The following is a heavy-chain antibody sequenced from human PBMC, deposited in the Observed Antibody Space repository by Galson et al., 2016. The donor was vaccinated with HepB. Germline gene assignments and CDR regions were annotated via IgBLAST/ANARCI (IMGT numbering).Heavy chain of an antibody. V-gene: IGHV1-46*01. CDR1: GYTFTSYY. CDR3: ARWPLKCSGGSCYSGLDY. CDR2: ISPSGDST. Sequence: SVKVSCKASGYTFTSYYMHWLRQAPGQGLEWMGIISPSGDSTRYAQKFQGRVTMTSDTSTTTVYMERSSLRSEDTAMYYCARWPLKCSGGSCYSGLDYWGQGTLVTVSS. J-gene: IGHJ4*02. D-gene: IGHD2-15*01.